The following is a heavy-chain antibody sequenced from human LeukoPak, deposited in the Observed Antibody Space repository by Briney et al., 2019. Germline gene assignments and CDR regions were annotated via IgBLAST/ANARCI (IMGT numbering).Heavy chain of an antibody. CDR2: IYTSGST. CDR3: ARDYRDSSGYLKALGYYYYMDV. CDR1: GGSISSYY. Sequence: SETLSLTCTVSGGSISSYYWSWIRQPAGKGLVWIGRIYTSGSTNYNPSLKSRVTMSVDASKNQFSLKLSSVTAADTAVYYCARDYRDSSGYLKALGYYYYMDVWGKGTTVTVSS. J-gene: IGHJ6*03. D-gene: IGHD3-22*01. V-gene: IGHV4-4*07.